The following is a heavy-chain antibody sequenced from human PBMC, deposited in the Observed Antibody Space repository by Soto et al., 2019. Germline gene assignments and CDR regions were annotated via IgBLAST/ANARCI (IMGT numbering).Heavy chain of an antibody. CDR3: ARGRHYDSSGLYYFDY. D-gene: IGHD3-22*01. Sequence: QVQLQESGPGLVKPSQTLSLTCTVSGGSISSGGYYWSWIRQHPGKGLEWIGYIYYSGSTYYNPSLKSRVTISVDTSKNQFSLKLSSVTAADTAVYYCARGRHYDSSGLYYFDYWGQGTLVTVSS. CDR1: GGSISSGGYY. CDR2: IYYSGST. J-gene: IGHJ4*02. V-gene: IGHV4-31*03.